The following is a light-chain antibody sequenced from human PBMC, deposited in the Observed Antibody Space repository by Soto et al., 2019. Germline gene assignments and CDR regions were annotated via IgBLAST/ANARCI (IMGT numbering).Light chain of an antibody. V-gene: IGLV2-14*01. CDR3: SSYSSSTTLV. Sequence: QSALTQPASVSGSPGQSITISCTGTSSDVGGYNYVSWYQQHPDKAPKLMIYEVSNRPSGVSNRFSGSKSGNTASLTISGLQAEDEADYYCSSYSSSTTLVFGGGTKVTVL. CDR1: SSDVGGYNY. J-gene: IGLJ3*02. CDR2: EVS.